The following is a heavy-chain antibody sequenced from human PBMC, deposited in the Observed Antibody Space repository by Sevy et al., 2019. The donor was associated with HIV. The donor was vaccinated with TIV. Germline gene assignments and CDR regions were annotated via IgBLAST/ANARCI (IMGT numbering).Heavy chain of an antibody. V-gene: IGHV4-61*01. Sequence: SETLSLTCSVSAMSVSSANDYWTWIRQPPGKGLEWIGHVFYFGSTNYNPSLKSRVTISLDTSKRQFSLKLTSVTAADTAVYYCGRDQYYDVLTGLYAIDVWCQGTTVTVSS. CDR1: AMSVSSANDY. J-gene: IGHJ6*02. CDR3: GRDQYYDVLTGLYAIDV. CDR2: VFYFGST. D-gene: IGHD3-9*01.